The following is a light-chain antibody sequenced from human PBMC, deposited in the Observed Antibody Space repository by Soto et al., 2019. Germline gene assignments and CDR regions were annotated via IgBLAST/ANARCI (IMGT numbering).Light chain of an antibody. J-gene: IGKJ1*01. CDR1: QSVSSSH. Sequence: EIVLTQSPGTLSLSPGERATLSCRASQSVSSSHLAWYQQNPGQAPRLLIYAASSRATGIPDRFSGSGSGPDFTLTISRLEPEDFAVYYCQQYGSSPWTFGQGTKVEIK. CDR3: QQYGSSPWT. V-gene: IGKV3-20*01. CDR2: AAS.